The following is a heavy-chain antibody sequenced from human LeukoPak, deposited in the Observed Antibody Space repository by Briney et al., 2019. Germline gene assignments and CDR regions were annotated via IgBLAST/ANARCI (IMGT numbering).Heavy chain of an antibody. Sequence: GGSLRPSCAASGFTFSTYGMHWVRQAPGKGLEWVAFIRYDGSDKYYADSVKSRFTISRDNSKNTLYLQMNSLRAEDTAVYYCARGTPSSSGWLYYGMDVWGQGTTVTVSS. CDR1: GFTFSTYG. D-gene: IGHD6-19*01. V-gene: IGHV3-30*02. CDR2: IRYDGSDK. CDR3: ARGTPSSSGWLYYGMDV. J-gene: IGHJ6*02.